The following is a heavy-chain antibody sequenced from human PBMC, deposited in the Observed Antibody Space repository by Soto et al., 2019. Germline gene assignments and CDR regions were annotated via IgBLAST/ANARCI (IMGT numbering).Heavy chain of an antibody. CDR3: ARDSGSYLIYFDY. D-gene: IGHD1-26*01. Sequence: QVQLVESGGGVVQPGRSLRLSCAASGFTFSSYAMHWVRQAPGKGLEWVAVLSYDGSNKYYADSVKGRFTISRDNSKNTLYLQMNSLRAEDTAVYYCARDSGSYLIYFDYWGQGTLVTVSS. CDR1: GFTFSSYA. V-gene: IGHV3-30-3*01. J-gene: IGHJ4*02. CDR2: LSYDGSNK.